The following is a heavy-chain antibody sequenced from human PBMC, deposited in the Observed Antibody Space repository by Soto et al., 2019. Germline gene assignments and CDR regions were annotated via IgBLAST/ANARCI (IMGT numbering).Heavy chain of an antibody. J-gene: IGHJ6*02. CDR3: ATGRWSGYYYGMDV. CDR2: ISGSGGST. D-gene: IGHD3-10*02. Sequence: EVQLLESGGGLVQPGGSLRLSCAASGFTFSNNAMSWVRQAPGKGLEWVSAISGSGGSTYYADSVKGRFTISRDNSKNTLYLQMNSLRAEDTAVYYCATGRWSGYYYGMDVWGQGTTVTVSS. V-gene: IGHV3-23*01. CDR1: GFTFSNNA.